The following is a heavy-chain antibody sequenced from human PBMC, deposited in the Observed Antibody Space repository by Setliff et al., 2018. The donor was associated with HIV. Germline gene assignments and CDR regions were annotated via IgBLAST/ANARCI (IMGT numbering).Heavy chain of an antibody. V-gene: IGHV3-72*01. D-gene: IGHD3-22*01. CDR1: GFTFSDHY. CDR2: TTNKADSYNT. CDR3: ARFVHSSGWYSSSYYYYMDV. J-gene: IGHJ6*03. Sequence: GGSLRLSCAASGFTFSDHYMDWVRQAPGKGLEWVGRTTNKADSYNTNYAASVKGRFTIARDDSKKSLYLQMNSLKIEDTAMYYCARFVHSSGWYSSSYYYYMDVWGKGTTVTVSS.